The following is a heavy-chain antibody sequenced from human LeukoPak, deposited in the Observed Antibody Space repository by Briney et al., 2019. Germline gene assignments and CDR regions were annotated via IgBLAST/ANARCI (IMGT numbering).Heavy chain of an antibody. CDR2: INPNSGGT. J-gene: IGHJ6*02. D-gene: IGHD3-3*01. CDR1: GYTFTGYY. V-gene: IGHV1-2*02. Sequence: ASVKVSCKASGYTFTGYYMHWVRQAPGQGLEWMGWINPNSGGTNYAQKFQGRVTMTRDTSISTAYMELSRLRSDDTAVYYCARVVLEWLTRRYYYGMDVWGQGTTVTVSS. CDR3: ARVVLEWLTRRYYYGMDV.